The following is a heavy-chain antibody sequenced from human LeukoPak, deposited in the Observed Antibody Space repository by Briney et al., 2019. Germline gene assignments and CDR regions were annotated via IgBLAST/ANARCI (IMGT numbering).Heavy chain of an antibody. CDR2: IYYSGST. Sequence: SETLSLTCTVSGGSISSYYWSWIRQPPGKGLEWIGYIYYSGSTNYNPSLKSRVTISVDTSKNQFSLKLSSVTAADTAVYYCARTRVGATRSFDYWGQGTLVTVSS. J-gene: IGHJ4*02. V-gene: IGHV4-59*01. D-gene: IGHD1-26*01. CDR1: GGSISSYY. CDR3: ARTRVGATRSFDY.